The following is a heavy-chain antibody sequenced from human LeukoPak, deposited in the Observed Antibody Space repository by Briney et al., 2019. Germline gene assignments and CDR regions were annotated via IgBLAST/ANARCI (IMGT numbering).Heavy chain of an antibody. Sequence: ASVKVSCKASGGTFSSYAISWVRQAPGQGLEWMGGIIPIFATTNYAQKFQGRVTITADESTSTAYMELSSLRSEDTAVYYCATYTPYSSLPDYWGQGTLVTVSS. D-gene: IGHD6-13*01. J-gene: IGHJ4*02. CDR2: IIPIFATT. CDR3: ATYTPYSSLPDY. V-gene: IGHV1-69*01. CDR1: GGTFSSYA.